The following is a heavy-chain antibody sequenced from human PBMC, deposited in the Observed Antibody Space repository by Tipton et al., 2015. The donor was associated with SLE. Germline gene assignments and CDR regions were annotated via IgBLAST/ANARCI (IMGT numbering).Heavy chain of an antibody. V-gene: IGHV1-18*01. Sequence: QSGAEVKKPGASVKVSCKASGYTFTRYGISWVRQAPGQGLEWMGWISVYNGNTNYAQKLRGRVTMTTDTSTSTAYMELRSLRSDDTAVYYCARDRRSDFWSGYYGMDVWGQGTTVTVSS. CDR2: ISVYNGNT. CDR3: ARDRRSDFWSGYYGMDV. J-gene: IGHJ6*02. D-gene: IGHD3-3*01. CDR1: GYTFTRYG.